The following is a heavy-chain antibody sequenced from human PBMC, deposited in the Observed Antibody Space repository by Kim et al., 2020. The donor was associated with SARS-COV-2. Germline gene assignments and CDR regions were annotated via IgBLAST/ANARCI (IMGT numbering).Heavy chain of an antibody. CDR1: GGSFSGYY. J-gene: IGHJ5*02. D-gene: IGHD6-13*01. V-gene: IGHV4-34*01. CDR2: INHSGST. Sequence: SETLSLTCAVYGGSFSGYYWSWIRQPPGKGLEWIGEINHSGSTNYNPSLKSRVTISVDTSKNQFSLKLSSVTAADTAVYYCARGPLAAAGTWGQGTLVT. CDR3: ARGPLAAAGT.